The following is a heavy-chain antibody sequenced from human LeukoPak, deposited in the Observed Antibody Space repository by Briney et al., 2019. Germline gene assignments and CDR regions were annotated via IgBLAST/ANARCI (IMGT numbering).Heavy chain of an antibody. CDR2: ISGSDGST. D-gene: IGHD1-26*01. V-gene: IGHV3-23*01. CDR3: AKKYSTGLDP. CDR1: GVTFSNYA. Sequence: GGSLRLSCAASGVTFSNYAMSWVRQAPGKGLEWVSAISGSDGSTNHADSVKGRFTISRDNSKNTLYLQMNSLRAEDTAIYYCAKKYSTGLDPWGQGTLVTVSS. J-gene: IGHJ5*02.